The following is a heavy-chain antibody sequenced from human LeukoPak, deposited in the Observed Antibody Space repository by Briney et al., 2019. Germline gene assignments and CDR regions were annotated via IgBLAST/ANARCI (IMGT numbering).Heavy chain of an antibody. J-gene: IGHJ6*04. V-gene: IGHV3-74*03. CDR2: IKSDESST. CDR1: GFTFSSYW. Sequence: GSLRLSCAASGFTFSSYWMHWVRQAPGKGLVWVSRIKSDESSTSYTDSVKGRFTISRDNAKNTSYLQMNSLRAEDTAVYYCARISVINSVWGKGTTVTVPS. CDR3: ARISVINSV. D-gene: IGHD3-22*01.